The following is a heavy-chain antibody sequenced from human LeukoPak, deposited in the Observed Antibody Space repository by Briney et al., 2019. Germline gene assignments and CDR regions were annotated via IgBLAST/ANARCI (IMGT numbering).Heavy chain of an antibody. CDR2: MYYSGST. D-gene: IGHD6-13*01. V-gene: IGHV4-59*01. CDR3: ARSLPATVAGANWYDP. CDR1: GGSISGYY. J-gene: IGHJ5*02. Sequence: PSETLSHTCSVSGGSISGYYWNWIRQPPGKGLEWIGYMYYSGSTNYNPSLRSRVSMSADTSRNQLSLKLTSVTAADTAVYYCARSLPATVAGANWYDPWGQGTLVTVSS.